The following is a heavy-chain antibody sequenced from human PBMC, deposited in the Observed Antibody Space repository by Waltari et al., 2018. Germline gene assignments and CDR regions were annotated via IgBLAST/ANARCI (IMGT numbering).Heavy chain of an antibody. D-gene: IGHD5-18*01. J-gene: IGHJ4*02. V-gene: IGHV4-34*01. CDR1: GGSFSGYY. CDR3: ARGRGYSYGYRPFDY. CDR2: INHSGST. Sequence: QVQLQQWGAGLLKPSETLSLTCAVYGGSFSGYYWSWIRQPPGKGLEWIGEINHSGSTNYNPSLKSRVTISVDTSKNQFSLKLSSVTAADTAVYYCARGRGYSYGYRPFDYWGQGTLVTVSS.